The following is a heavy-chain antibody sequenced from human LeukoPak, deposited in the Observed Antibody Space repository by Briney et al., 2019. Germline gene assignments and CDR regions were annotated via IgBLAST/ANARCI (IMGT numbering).Heavy chain of an antibody. CDR3: ARNVTVTVSGTKFNYFDY. D-gene: IGHD4-17*01. V-gene: IGHV4-39*01. CDR2: IYYSGST. J-gene: IGHJ4*02. Sequence: SETLPLTCTVSGGSISSSSYYWGWIRQPPGKGLEWIGSIYYSGSTHYNPSLKSRLTIFVDTSKNQFSLKVNSVSAADTAVYYCARNVTVTVSGTKFNYFDYWAQGTLVTVSS. CDR1: GGSISSSSYY.